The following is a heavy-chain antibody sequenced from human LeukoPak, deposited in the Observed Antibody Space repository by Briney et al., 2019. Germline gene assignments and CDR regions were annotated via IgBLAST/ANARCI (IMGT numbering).Heavy chain of an antibody. Sequence: SETLSLTCTVSGGSISSYYWSWIRQPPGRGLGWIGYIYYSGSTNYNPSLKSRVTISVDTSKNQFSLKLSSVTAADTAVYYCARELRYDNSDSGAFWGQGTVVTVSS. J-gene: IGHJ3*01. CDR1: GGSISSYY. CDR2: IYYSGST. CDR3: ARELRYDNSDSGAF. D-gene: IGHD3-22*01. V-gene: IGHV4-59*12.